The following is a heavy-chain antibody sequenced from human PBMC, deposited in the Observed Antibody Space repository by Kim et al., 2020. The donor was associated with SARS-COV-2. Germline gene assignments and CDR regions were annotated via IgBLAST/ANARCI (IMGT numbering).Heavy chain of an antibody. Sequence: TNYKPSLKSRVTMSVDTSKNQFSLKLSSVTAADTDVYYCASDSYYYYGMDVWGQGNTV. CDR3: ASDSYYYYGMDV. CDR2: T. V-gene: IGHV4-4*07. J-gene: IGHJ6*02.